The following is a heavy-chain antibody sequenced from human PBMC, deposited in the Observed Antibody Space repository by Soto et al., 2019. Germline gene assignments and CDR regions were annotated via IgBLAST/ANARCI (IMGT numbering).Heavy chain of an antibody. Sequence: QVQLVESGGGVVQPGRSLRLSCAASGLTFSSYGMHWVRQAPGKGLEWVAVISYGGTVKYYADSVKGRFTVSRDSSKNTLYLQMNSLRVEDTAVYYCAKRIATAGTIDYWGQGTLVTVSS. D-gene: IGHD6-13*01. CDR2: ISYGGTVK. CDR3: AKRIATAGTIDY. J-gene: IGHJ4*02. CDR1: GLTFSSYG. V-gene: IGHV3-30*18.